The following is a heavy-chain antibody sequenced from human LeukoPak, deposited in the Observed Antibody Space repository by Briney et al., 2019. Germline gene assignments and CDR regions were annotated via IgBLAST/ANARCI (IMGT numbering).Heavy chain of an antibody. CDR1: GFTFSSYS. Sequence: GGSLRLSCAASGFTFSSYSMNWVRQAPGKGLEWVSSISSSSSYIYYADSVKGRFTISRDNAKNSLYLQMNSLRAEGTAVYYCASYYDFWSGYYTYYFDYWGQGTLVTVSS. CDR3: ASYYDFWSGYYTYYFDY. J-gene: IGHJ4*02. V-gene: IGHV3-21*01. CDR2: ISSSSSYI. D-gene: IGHD3-3*01.